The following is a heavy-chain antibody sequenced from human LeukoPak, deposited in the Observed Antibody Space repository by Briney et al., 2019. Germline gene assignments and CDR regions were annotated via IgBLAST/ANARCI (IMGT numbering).Heavy chain of an antibody. J-gene: IGHJ6*04. Sequence: SQTLSLTCAISGDSVSSNSAAWNWIRQSPSRGLEWLGRTYYRSKWYNDYAVSVKSRMSINPDTSKNQFSLQLNSVTPEDTAVYYCARETDYPYCYGMDVWGKGTTVTVSS. CDR3: ARETDYPYCYGMDV. D-gene: IGHD3-16*01. CDR1: GDSVSSNSAA. V-gene: IGHV6-1*01. CDR2: TYYRSKWYN.